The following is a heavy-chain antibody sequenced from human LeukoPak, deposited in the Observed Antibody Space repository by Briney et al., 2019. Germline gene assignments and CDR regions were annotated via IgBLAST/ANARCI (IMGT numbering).Heavy chain of an antibody. CDR3: ARADGTGDYGDYVREGDYYSYDMDV. CDR1: GYTFSDYF. J-gene: IGHJ6*02. V-gene: IGHV1-2*02. Sequence: GASVKVSCKASGYTFSDYFLHWARQAPGQGLEWMGWIHPNTGDTNYAQKFQGRVTLTRDTSISTAYMELSRLRSDDTAIYFCARADGTGDYGDYVREGDYYSYDMDVWGQGTTVTVSS. D-gene: IGHD4-17*01. CDR2: IHPNTGDT.